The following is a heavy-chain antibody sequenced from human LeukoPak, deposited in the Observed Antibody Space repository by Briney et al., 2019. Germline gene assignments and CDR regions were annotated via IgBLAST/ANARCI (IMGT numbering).Heavy chain of an antibody. CDR3: ARTSGYCISTSCYNWSDP. J-gene: IGHJ5*02. Sequence: QPGGCLRLSCAASGFTFSSYEMNWVRQAPGKGLEWVSYISSSGNTIYYADSVKGRFTISRDNAKNSLYLQMNSLRAEDTAVYYCARTSGYCISTSCYNWSDPWGQGTLVTVSS. CDR1: GFTFSSYE. V-gene: IGHV3-48*03. D-gene: IGHD2-2*03. CDR2: ISSSGNTI.